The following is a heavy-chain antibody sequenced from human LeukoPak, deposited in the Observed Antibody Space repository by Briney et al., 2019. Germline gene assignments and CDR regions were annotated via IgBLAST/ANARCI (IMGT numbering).Heavy chain of an antibody. D-gene: IGHD6-6*01. Sequence: GGSLRLSCAASGFTFSSYAMSWVRQAPGKGLEWVSAISGSGGSTYYADSVKGRFTISRDNAKNSLYLQMNSLRDEDTAVYYCARDRAARLAIERNWFDPWGQGTLVTVSS. J-gene: IGHJ5*02. CDR1: GFTFSSYA. CDR3: ARDRAARLAIERNWFDP. V-gene: IGHV3-23*01. CDR2: ISGSGGST.